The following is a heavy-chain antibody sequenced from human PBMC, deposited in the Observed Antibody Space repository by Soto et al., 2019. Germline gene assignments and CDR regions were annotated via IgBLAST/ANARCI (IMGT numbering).Heavy chain of an antibody. V-gene: IGHV3-33*01. CDR3: ARAFIPTPDYYYMDV. Sequence: GGSLRLSCAASGFTFSSYGMHWVRQAPGKGLEWVAVIWYDGSNKYYADSVKGRFTISRDNSKNTLYLQMNSLRAEDTAVYYCARAFIPTPDYYYMDVWGKGTTVTVSS. CDR1: GFTFSSYG. D-gene: IGHD2-2*02. CDR2: IWYDGSNK. J-gene: IGHJ6*03.